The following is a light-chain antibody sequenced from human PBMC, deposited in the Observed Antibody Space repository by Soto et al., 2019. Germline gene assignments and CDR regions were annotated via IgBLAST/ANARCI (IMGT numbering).Light chain of an antibody. CDR3: HQYNNCPPP. Sequence: EIVMTQSPATLSVSPGERATLSCRASQSVSNNLAWYQQKPGQAPRLLIYFASTRATGIPARFSGSGSGTEFTLPISSLQSEDFAVYSCHQYNNCPPPFAGGTKLRSN. V-gene: IGKV3-15*01. CDR1: QSVSNN. CDR2: FAS. J-gene: IGKJ4*01.